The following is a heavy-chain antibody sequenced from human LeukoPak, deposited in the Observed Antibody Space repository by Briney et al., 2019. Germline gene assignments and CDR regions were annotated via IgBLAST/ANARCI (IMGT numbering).Heavy chain of an antibody. V-gene: IGHV1-69*13. CDR1: GGTFSSYA. Sequence: GASVKVSCKASGGTFSSYAISWVRQAPGQGLEWMGGIIPIFGTANYAQKFQGRVTITADESTSTAYMELSSLRSEDTAVYYCARVLWKRLSPGAFDIWGQGTMVTVSS. J-gene: IGHJ3*02. D-gene: IGHD5-12*01. CDR3: ARVLWKRLSPGAFDI. CDR2: IIPIFGTA.